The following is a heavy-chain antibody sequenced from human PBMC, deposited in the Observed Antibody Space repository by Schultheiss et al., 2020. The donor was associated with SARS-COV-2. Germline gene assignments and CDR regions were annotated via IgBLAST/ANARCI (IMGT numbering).Heavy chain of an antibody. Sequence: SQTLSLTCAVSGGSISSSSYYWGWIRQPAGKGLEWIGYIYYSGSTNYNPSLKSRVTISVDTSKNQFSLKLSSVTAADTAVYYCARHSSSSVFDYWGQGTLVTVSS. CDR1: GGSISSSSYY. CDR2: IYYSGST. D-gene: IGHD6-6*01. CDR3: ARHSSSSVFDY. V-gene: IGHV4-61*05. J-gene: IGHJ4*02.